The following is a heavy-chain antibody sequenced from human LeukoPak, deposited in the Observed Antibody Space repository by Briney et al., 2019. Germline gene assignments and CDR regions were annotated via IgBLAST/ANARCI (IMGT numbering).Heavy chain of an antibody. CDR3: ARHSSSWLRGDAFDI. CDR2: INRNGGST. D-gene: IGHD6-13*01. CDR1: GFTFDNYG. J-gene: IGHJ3*02. Sequence: GGSLRLSCAASGFTFDNYGMSWVRQAPGKGLEWVSGINRNGGSTGYADSVKGRFTISRDNAKNSLYLQMNSLRAEDTALYYCARHSSSWLRGDAFDIWGQGTMVTVSS. V-gene: IGHV3-20*04.